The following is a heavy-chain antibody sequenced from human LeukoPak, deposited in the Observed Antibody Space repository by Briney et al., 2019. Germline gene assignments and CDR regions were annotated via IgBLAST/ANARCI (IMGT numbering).Heavy chain of an antibody. J-gene: IGHJ3*02. CDR3: ASRWGELHAFDI. Sequence: GASVKVSCKASGYTFTGYYMHWVRQAPGQGLEWMGWINPNSGGTNCAQKFQGRVTMTRDTSISTAYMEPSRLRSDDTAVYYCASRWGELHAFDIWGQGTMVTVSS. D-gene: IGHD2-15*01. CDR1: GYTFTGYY. CDR2: INPNSGGT. V-gene: IGHV1-2*02.